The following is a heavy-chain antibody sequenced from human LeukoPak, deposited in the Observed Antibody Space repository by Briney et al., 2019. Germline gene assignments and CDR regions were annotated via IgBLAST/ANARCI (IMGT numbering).Heavy chain of an antibody. Sequence: PGGSLRLSCVGSGFTFSSYWMSWVRQPPGKGLEWVANIKQDGSEKYYVDSVKGRFIISRDNAKNSLYLQMNSLRAEDTAVYYCAKKGGSGSYRNWFDPWGQGTLVTVSS. CDR1: GFTFSSYW. V-gene: IGHV3-7*01. J-gene: IGHJ5*02. CDR2: IKQDGSEK. CDR3: AKKGGSGSYRNWFDP. D-gene: IGHD3-10*01.